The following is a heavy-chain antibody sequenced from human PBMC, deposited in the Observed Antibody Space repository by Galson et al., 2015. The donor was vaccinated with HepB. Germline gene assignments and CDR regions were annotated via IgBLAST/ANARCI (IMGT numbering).Heavy chain of an antibody. J-gene: IGHJ5*02. CDR1: GFTFSAYA. V-gene: IGHV3-30*04. Sequence: SLRLSCAASGFTFSAYAIHWVRQAPGKGLEWVALISSDGSSQYYADSVKGRFTISRDNSKNTLYLQMNSLRVGDTAMYYCAREWNRFDHWGQGTLVTVSS. CDR2: ISSDGSSQ. CDR3: AREWNRFDH.